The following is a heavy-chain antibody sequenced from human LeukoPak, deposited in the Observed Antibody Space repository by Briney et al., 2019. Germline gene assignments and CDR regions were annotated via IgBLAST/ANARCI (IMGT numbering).Heavy chain of an antibody. Sequence: GGSLRLSCVASGFTFSSYWINWVRRAPGKGLEWVASINHNGNVNYYVDSVKGRFTISRDNAKNSLYLQMSNLRAEDTAVYFCARGGGLDVWGQGTTVTVSS. J-gene: IGHJ6*02. V-gene: IGHV3-7*03. CDR3: ARGGGLDV. CDR2: INHNGNVN. CDR1: GFTFSSYW. D-gene: IGHD3-16*01.